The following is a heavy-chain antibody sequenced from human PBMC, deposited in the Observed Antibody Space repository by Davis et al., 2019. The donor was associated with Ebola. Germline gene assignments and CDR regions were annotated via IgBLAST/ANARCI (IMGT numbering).Heavy chain of an antibody. Sequence: MPGGSLRLSCTVSGGYISGYYWSWIRQPPGKGLEWIGEINHSGSTNYNPSLKSRVTISGDTSKNQVSLILTSVTAADTATYYCVGGYNFDFWGQGALVIVSS. CDR1: GGYISGYY. V-gene: IGHV4-34*01. J-gene: IGHJ4*02. CDR2: INHSGST. D-gene: IGHD4-11*01. CDR3: VGGYNFDF.